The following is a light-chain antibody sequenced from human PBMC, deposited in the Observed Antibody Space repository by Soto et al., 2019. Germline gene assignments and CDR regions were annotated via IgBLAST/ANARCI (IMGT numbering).Light chain of an antibody. J-gene: IGKJ3*01. CDR3: QQYNSYSLFT. Sequence: DIQMTQSPSTLSASVGDRVTITCRASQSISSWLAWYQQKPGKAPKLLIYDASSLECGVPSRFSGSGSGTEFTLTISSLQPDDFATYYCQQYNSYSLFTFGPGTKVDIK. CDR2: DAS. CDR1: QSISSW. V-gene: IGKV1-5*01.